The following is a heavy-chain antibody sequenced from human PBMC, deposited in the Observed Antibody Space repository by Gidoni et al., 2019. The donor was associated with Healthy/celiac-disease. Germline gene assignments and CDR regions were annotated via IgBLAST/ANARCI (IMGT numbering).Heavy chain of an antibody. V-gene: IGHV1-3*01. CDR3: ARKQLRYYYYGMDV. J-gene: IGHJ6*02. CDR2: INAGNGNT. D-gene: IGHD4-17*01. Sequence: VHPDTGQRLEWMGWINAGNGNTKYSQKFQGRVNITRDTSASTAYMELSSLRSEDTAVYYCARKQLRYYYYGMDVWGQGTTVTVSS.